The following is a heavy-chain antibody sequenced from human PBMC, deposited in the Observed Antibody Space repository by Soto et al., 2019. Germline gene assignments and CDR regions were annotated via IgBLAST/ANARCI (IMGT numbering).Heavy chain of an antibody. CDR3: ARDNDIVVVPAATDNYYYYYGMDV. Sequence: SETLSLTCTVSGGSISSGGYYWSWIRQHPGKGLEWIGYIYYSGSTYYNPSLKSRVTISVDTSKNQFSLKLSSVTAADTAVYYCARDNDIVVVPAATDNYYYYYGMDVWGQGTTVTVSS. V-gene: IGHV4-31*03. J-gene: IGHJ6*02. CDR1: GGSISSGGYY. CDR2: IYYSGST. D-gene: IGHD2-2*01.